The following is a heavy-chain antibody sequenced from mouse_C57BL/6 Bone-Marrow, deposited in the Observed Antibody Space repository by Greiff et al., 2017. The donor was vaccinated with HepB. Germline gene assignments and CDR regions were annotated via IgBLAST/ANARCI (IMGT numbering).Heavy chain of an antibody. CDR3: ARYGNYDGLAY. CDR2: INSDGGST. D-gene: IGHD2-10*02. Sequence: EVKLMDSGGGLVQPGESLKLSCESNEYEFPSHDMSWVRKTPEKRLELVAAINSDGGSTYYPDTMERRFIISRDNTKKTLYLQMSSLRSEDTALYYCARYGNYDGLAYWGQGTLVTVSA. CDR1: EYEFPSHD. J-gene: IGHJ3*01. V-gene: IGHV5-2*01.